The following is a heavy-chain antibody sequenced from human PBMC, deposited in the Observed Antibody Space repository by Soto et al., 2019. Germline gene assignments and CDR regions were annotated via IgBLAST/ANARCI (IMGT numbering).Heavy chain of an antibody. CDR1: GFTFSSHW. J-gene: IGHJ4*02. Sequence: GGSLRLSCAASGFTFSSHWMHWVRQAPGKGLVWVSQITSDGSSTSYADSVKGRFTVSRDNAKNTVYLQMTSLRAEDTAVYYCARGGGGFDYWGQGTLVTVSS. D-gene: IGHD3-16*01. CDR2: ITSDGSST. CDR3: ARGGGGFDY. V-gene: IGHV3-74*01.